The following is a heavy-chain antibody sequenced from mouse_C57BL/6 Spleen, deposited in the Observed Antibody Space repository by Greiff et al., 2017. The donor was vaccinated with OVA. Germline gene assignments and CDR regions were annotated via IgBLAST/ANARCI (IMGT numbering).Heavy chain of an antibody. CDR1: GFTFSDYG. J-gene: IGHJ1*03. Sequence: DVMLVESGGGLMKPGGSLKLSCAASGFTFSDYGMHWVRQAPEKGLEWVAYISSGSSTIYYADTVKGRFTISRDNAKNTLFLQMTSLRSEDTAMYYCAREIITTVVATDWYFDVWGTGTTVTVSS. CDR3: AREIITTVVATDWYFDV. V-gene: IGHV5-17*01. CDR2: ISSGSSTI. D-gene: IGHD1-1*01.